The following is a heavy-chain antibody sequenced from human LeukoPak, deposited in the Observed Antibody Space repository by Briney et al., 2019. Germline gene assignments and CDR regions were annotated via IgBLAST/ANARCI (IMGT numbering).Heavy chain of an antibody. D-gene: IGHD6-19*01. CDR1: GFTVSSNY. CDR3: TRDISSGWYWGLGQRDV. V-gene: IGHV3-53*01. J-gene: IGHJ6*02. Sequence: GGSLRLSCAASGFTVSSNYMSWVRQAPGKGLEWVSVIYSGGSTYYADSVKGRFTISRDNSKNTLYLQMNSLRAEDTAVYYCTRDISSGWYWGLGQRDVWGQGTTVTVSS. CDR2: IYSGGST.